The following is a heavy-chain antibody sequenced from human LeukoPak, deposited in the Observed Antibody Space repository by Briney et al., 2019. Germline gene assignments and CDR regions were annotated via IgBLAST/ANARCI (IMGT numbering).Heavy chain of an antibody. D-gene: IGHD3-3*01. J-gene: IGHJ5*02. CDR1: GLTFSSHW. V-gene: IGHV3-74*01. CDR3: AEAVVLLRFLEWLPNWFDP. CDR2: ITNDGSST. Sequence: GGSLRLSCAASGLTFSSHWMHWVRQAPGKGLVWVSRITNDGSSTTYADSVKGRFTISRDNAKNMLYLQVNSLRAEDTAVYYCAEAVVLLRFLEWLPNWFDPWGQGTLVTVSS.